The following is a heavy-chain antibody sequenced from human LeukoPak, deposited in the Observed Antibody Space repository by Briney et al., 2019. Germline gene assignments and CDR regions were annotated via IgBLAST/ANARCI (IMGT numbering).Heavy chain of an antibody. Sequence: ASVKVSCKASGYTFTGYYMHWVRQAPGQGLEWMGWINPNSGGTNYAQKFQGRVTMTRDTSISTAYMELSRLRSDDTAVCYCARDPEAVVHYYYDSSAAHLDYWGQGTLVTVSS. CDR1: GYTFTGYY. D-gene: IGHD3-22*01. V-gene: IGHV1-2*02. CDR2: INPNSGGT. J-gene: IGHJ4*02. CDR3: ARDPEAVVHYYYDSSAAHLDY.